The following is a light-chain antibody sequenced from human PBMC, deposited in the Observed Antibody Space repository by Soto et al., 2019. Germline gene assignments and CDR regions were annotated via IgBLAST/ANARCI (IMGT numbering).Light chain of an antibody. J-gene: IGKJ4*01. CDR1: QSVSSNY. Sequence: EMVLTQSPGILSLSPGDGATLSCRASQSVSSNYLAWYQQNPGQAPRLLIYGTSTRASGIPDRFSGSGSGTDFTLTITRLEPEAFAVYFCQQYGVSPATFGGGTKVDIK. V-gene: IGKV3-20*01. CDR3: QQYGVSPAT. CDR2: GTS.